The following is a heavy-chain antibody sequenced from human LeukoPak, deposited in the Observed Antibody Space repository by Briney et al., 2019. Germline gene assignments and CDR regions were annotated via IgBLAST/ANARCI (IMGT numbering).Heavy chain of an antibody. D-gene: IGHD2-2*01. CDR3: AKDFRDWSYATSPDY. J-gene: IGHJ4*02. Sequence: PGGSLRLSCAASGFTFSSYGMHSVRQAPGKGLEWVAFIRYDGSNKYYADSVKGRFTISRDSSKNTLYLQMNSLRAEDTAVYYCAKDFRDWSYATSPDYWGQGTLVTVSS. CDR1: GFTFSSYG. CDR2: IRYDGSNK. V-gene: IGHV3-30*02.